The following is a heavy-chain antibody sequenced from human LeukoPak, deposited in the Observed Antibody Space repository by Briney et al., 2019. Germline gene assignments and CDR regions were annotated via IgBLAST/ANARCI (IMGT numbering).Heavy chain of an antibody. J-gene: IGHJ4*02. CDR2: ISDSGGST. CDR3: AKDRSGSYYGGPFDY. D-gene: IGHD1-26*01. CDR1: GFTFTTYA. Sequence: GGSLRLSCAASGFTFTTYAVSWVRQAPGKGLEWVSTISDSGGSTYYADSVKGRFTISRDNSKSTLYLQMNNLRTEHTGLYYCAKDRSGSYYGGPFDYWGQGTLVTVSS. V-gene: IGHV3-23*01.